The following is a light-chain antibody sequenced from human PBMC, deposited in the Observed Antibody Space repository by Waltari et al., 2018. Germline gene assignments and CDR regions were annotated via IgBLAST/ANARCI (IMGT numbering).Light chain of an antibody. V-gene: IGLV2-14*03. CDR2: DVN. Sequence: QSALTQPASVSGSPGQSIAISCTGTSSDVGAYDYVSWYQQHPGKAPKLIIFDVNYRPAGVSKRCSSSKSGNTASLTISGLQPEDEADYYCSSYLSTNTEVFGGGTKVTVL. CDR3: SSYLSTNTEV. J-gene: IGLJ2*01. CDR1: SSDVGAYDY.